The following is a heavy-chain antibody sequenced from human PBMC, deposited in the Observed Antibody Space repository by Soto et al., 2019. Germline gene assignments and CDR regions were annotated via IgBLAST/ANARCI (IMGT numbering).Heavy chain of an antibody. D-gene: IGHD3-10*01. V-gene: IGHV1-69*02. J-gene: IGHJ4*02. Sequence: QVHLVQSGVEVKKPGSWVKVSCKASGDTFSSYIINWVRQAPGLGREWMGSASPMLSRSTYALKFKGRVTMTTDRSTNRAEMELSSLRSEDRATYYCASTYGSGRRAFDYWCQGALSTVSS. CDR2: ASPMLSRS. CDR3: ASTYGSGRRAFDY. CDR1: GDTFSSYI.